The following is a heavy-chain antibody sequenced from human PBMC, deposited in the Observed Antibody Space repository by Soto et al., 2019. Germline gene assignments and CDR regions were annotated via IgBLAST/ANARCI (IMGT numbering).Heavy chain of an antibody. D-gene: IGHD3-22*01. CDR1: GGSISSGGYS. V-gene: IGHV4-30-2*01. J-gene: IGHJ3*02. CDR3: ASSGSRGIGAFDI. Sequence: QLQLQESGSGLVKASQTLSLTCAVSGGSISSGGYSWSWIRQPPGKGLEWIGYIYHGSTYYNPSLKSRVTISIDRSKNQFSLKLSSVTAADTAMYYCASSGSRGIGAFDIWGQGTMVTVSS. CDR2: IYHGST.